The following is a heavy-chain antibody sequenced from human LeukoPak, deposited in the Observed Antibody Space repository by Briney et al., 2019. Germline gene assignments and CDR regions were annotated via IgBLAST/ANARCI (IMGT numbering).Heavy chain of an antibody. V-gene: IGHV3-21*01. CDR3: ARDFRGTLGY. CDR1: GFTFSSYS. CDR2: ISSSSSYI. D-gene: IGHD1-26*01. Sequence: GGSLRLSCAASGFTFSSYSMNWVRQAPGKGLEWVSSISSSSSYIYYADSVKGRFTISRDNSKNTLYLQMNSLRAEDTGVYYCARDFRGTLGYCGQGTLVTVSS. J-gene: IGHJ4*02.